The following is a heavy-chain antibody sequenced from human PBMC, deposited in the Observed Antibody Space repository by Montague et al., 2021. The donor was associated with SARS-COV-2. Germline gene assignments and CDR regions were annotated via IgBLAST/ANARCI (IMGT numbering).Heavy chain of an antibody. D-gene: IGHD3-10*01. CDR2: MYYSGST. V-gene: IGHV4-39*07. CDR3: ARDDIVLQGVTKGMDV. J-gene: IGHJ6*02. Sequence: SETLSLTCTVSGGSISSSNYYWGWIRQPPGKGLEWIGNMYYSGSTYYNPSLKSRVTISIDTSKNQFSLKLSSVTAAVTAVYYCARDDIVLQGVTKGMDVWGQGTTVTVSS. CDR1: GGSISSSNYY.